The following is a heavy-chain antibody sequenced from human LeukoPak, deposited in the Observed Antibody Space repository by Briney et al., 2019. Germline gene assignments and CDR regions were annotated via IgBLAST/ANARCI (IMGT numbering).Heavy chain of an antibody. Sequence: PGGSLRLSCAASGFTFSSYGMHWVRQAPGKGLEWVAFIRHDGSNKYYADSVKGRFTISRDNSKNTLYLQMNSLRAEDTAVYYCAKRTAYYGSGSPDYWGQGTLVTVSS. V-gene: IGHV3-30*02. D-gene: IGHD3-10*01. CDR1: GFTFSSYG. J-gene: IGHJ4*02. CDR2: IRHDGSNK. CDR3: AKRTAYYGSGSPDY.